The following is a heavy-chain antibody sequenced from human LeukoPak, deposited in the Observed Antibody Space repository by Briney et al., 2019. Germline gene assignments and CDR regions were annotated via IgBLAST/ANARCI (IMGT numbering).Heavy chain of an antibody. CDR2: INHSGST. CDR1: GGSFSGYY. D-gene: IGHD3-22*01. CDR3: ARAPLVVTMIPEMPDV. V-gene: IGHV4-34*01. J-gene: IGHJ6*02. Sequence: SETLSLTCAAYGGSFSGYYWSWIRQPPGKGLEWIGEINHSGSTNYNPSLKGRVTISVDTSKNQFSLKLSSVTAADTAVYYCARAPLVVTMIPEMPDVWGQGTTVTVSS.